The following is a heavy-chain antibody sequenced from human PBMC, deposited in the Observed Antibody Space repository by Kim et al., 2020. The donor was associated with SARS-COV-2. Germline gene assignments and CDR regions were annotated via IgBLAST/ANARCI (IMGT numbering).Heavy chain of an antibody. J-gene: IGHJ4*02. CDR1: GYTFTSYA. V-gene: IGHV1-3*01. Sequence: ASVKVSCKASGYTFTSYAMHWVRQAPGQRLEWMGWINAGNGNTKYSQKFQGRVTITRDTSASTAYMELSSLRSEDTAVYYCAIGTGIMAGYYFDYWGQGTLVTVSS. CDR2: INAGNGNT. CDR3: AIGTGIMAGYYFDY. D-gene: IGHD1-1*01.